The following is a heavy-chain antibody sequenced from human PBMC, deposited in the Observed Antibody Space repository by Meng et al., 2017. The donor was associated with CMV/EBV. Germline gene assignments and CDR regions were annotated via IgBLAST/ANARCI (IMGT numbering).Heavy chain of an antibody. V-gene: IGHV3-7*01. Sequence: GESLKISCAAAGFNFSTYWMTWVRQAPGKGLEWVANIKQDGSEKYVVDSVKGRFTISRDNAKNSLYLDMNSLRAEDTAVYYCARGYNRLAASALDYWGQGVLVTVSS. J-gene: IGHJ4*02. CDR2: IKQDGSEK. D-gene: IGHD6-13*01. CDR3: ARGYNRLAASALDY. CDR1: GFNFSTYW.